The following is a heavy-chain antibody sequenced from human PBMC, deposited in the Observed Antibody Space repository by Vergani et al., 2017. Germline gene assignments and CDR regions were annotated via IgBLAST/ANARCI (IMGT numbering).Heavy chain of an antibody. V-gene: IGHV3-48*01. CDR2: ISTSRSTI. CDR3: ARDRRDGYIGNDY. Sequence: EVLLVESGGGLVQPGGSLRLSCAASGFTFSSYSMNWVRQAPGKGLEWVSYISTSRSTIYYADSVKGRFTISRDNAKNSLHLQMNSLRAEDTAVYFCARDRRDGYIGNDYWGQGTLVTVSP. D-gene: IGHD5-24*01. CDR1: GFTFSSYS. J-gene: IGHJ4*02.